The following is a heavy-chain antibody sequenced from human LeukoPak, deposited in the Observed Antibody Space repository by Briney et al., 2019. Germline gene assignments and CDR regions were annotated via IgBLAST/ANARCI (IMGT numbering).Heavy chain of an antibody. D-gene: IGHD2-21*01. CDR2: IWYDGSNK. Sequence: GRSLRLSCAASGFTFSSYGMHWVRQAPGKGLEWVAVIWYDGSNKYYADSVKGRFTISRDNSKNTLYLQMNSLRAEDTAVYYCARATASNWFDPWGQGTLVTVSS. CDR3: ARATASNWFDP. J-gene: IGHJ5*02. V-gene: IGHV3-33*01. CDR1: GFTFSSYG.